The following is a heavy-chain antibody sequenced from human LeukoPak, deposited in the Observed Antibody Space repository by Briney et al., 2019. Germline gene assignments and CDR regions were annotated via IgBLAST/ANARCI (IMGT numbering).Heavy chain of an antibody. CDR3: AKGFGELS. D-gene: IGHD3-10*01. J-gene: IGHJ5*02. V-gene: IGHV3-7*04. CDR2: IKQDGREK. Sequence: PGGSLRLSCAASGFTFGNYWMSWVRQAPGEGLEWVANIKQDGREKNYVDSVKGRFTISRDNAKNSLYLQMNSLRAEDTAVYYCAKGFGELSWGQGALVTVSS. CDR1: GFTFGNYW.